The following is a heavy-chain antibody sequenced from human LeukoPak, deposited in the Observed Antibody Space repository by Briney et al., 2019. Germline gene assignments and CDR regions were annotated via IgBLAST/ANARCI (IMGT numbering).Heavy chain of an antibody. D-gene: IGHD6-13*01. CDR3: ARDSPGIAAAGGYNWFDP. CDR1: GGSISSGGYY. J-gene: IGHJ5*02. Sequence: SQTLSLTCTVSGGSISSGGYYWSWIRQPPGKGLEWIGYIYHSGSTYYNPSLKSRVTISVDRSKNQFSLKLSSVTAADTAVYYCARDSPGIAAAGGYNWFDPWGQGTLVTISS. CDR2: IYHSGST. V-gene: IGHV4-30-2*01.